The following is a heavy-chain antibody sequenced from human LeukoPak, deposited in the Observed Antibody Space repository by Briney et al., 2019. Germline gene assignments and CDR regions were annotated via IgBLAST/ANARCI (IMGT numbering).Heavy chain of an antibody. V-gene: IGHV3-7*01. CDR2: IKQDGSEI. J-gene: IGHJ4*02. D-gene: IGHD1-26*01. CDR1: GFTFSGYW. Sequence: GGSLRLSCAASGFTFSGYWMSWVRQAPGKGPEWVANIKQDGSEIYYVDSVKGRFTISRDNAKNSLYLQMNSLRAEDTAVYYCARDKAVGPTLLDYWGQGTLATVSS. CDR3: ARDKAVGPTLLDY.